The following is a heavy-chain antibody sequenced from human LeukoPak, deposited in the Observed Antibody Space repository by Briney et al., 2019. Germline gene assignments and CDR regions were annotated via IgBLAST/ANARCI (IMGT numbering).Heavy chain of an antibody. V-gene: IGHV3-21*01. J-gene: IGHJ4*02. D-gene: IGHD6-13*01. CDR2: ISSSSSYI. CDR1: GFTFSSYS. CDR3: AAEFSSSWYRYAPFDY. Sequence: RGSLRLSCAASGFTFSSYSMNWVRQAPGKGLEWVSSISSSSSYIYYADSVKGRFTISRDNAKNSLYLQMNSLRAEDTAVYYCAAEFSSSWYRYAPFDYWGQGTLVTVSS.